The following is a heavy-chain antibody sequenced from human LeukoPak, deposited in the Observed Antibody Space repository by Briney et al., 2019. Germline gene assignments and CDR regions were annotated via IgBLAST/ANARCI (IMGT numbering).Heavy chain of an antibody. CDR3: ARGGDSGHDYSDH. J-gene: IGHJ4*02. V-gene: IGHV4-59*01. D-gene: IGHD5-12*01. CDR2: IFYTGSP. Sequence: SETLSLTCTVSGGSLSSYYWNWIRQPPGKGLEWIGCIFYTGSPNYSPSLKSRVTISIDTSKNQFSLKLSSVTAADTAVYYCARGGDSGHDYSDHWGQGTLVTVSS. CDR1: GGSLSSYY.